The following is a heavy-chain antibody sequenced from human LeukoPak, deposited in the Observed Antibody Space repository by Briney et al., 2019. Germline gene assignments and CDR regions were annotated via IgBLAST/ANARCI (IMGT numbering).Heavy chain of an antibody. CDR1: GFTFSSYG. V-gene: IGHV3-30*02. CDR2: IWYDGSNK. J-gene: IGHJ4*02. D-gene: IGHD6-13*01. CDR3: AKGDSSSSWTPYFDY. Sequence: GGSLRLSCAASGFTFSSYGMHWVRQAPGKGLEWVAVIWYDGSNKYYADSVKGRFTISRDNSKNTLYLQMNSLRAEDTAVYYCAKGDSSSSWTPYFDYWGQGTLVTVSS.